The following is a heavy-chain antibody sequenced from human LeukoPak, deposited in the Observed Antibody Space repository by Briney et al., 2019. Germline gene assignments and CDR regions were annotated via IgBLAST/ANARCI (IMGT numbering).Heavy chain of an antibody. CDR1: GGSFSGYY. Sequence: PSETLSLTCAVYGGSFSGYYWSWIRQPPGKGLEWIGEINHSGSTNYNPSLKSRVTISVDTSKNQFSLKLSSVTAADTAVYYCARRLVRGFYGASYFDYWGQGTLVTVSS. CDR2: INHSGST. J-gene: IGHJ4*02. V-gene: IGHV4-34*01. D-gene: IGHD3-10*01. CDR3: ARRLVRGFYGASYFDY.